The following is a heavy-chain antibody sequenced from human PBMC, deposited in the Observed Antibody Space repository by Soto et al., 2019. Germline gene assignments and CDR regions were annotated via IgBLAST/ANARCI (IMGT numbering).Heavy chain of an antibody. V-gene: IGHV3-33*01. CDR2: IWHDGSTT. D-gene: IGHD5-18*01. CDR1: GFSFSSYA. Sequence: QEQLVESGGGVVQPGRSLRLSCAASGFSFSSYAMHWVRQAPGKGLEWVALIWHDGSTTSYADSVKGRFTISRVNSTNTHYLQMSNLRAEDTAVYYCARDVETTKANYYYYGMDVWGGGTPVTVSS. J-gene: IGHJ6*02. CDR3: ARDVETTKANYYYYGMDV.